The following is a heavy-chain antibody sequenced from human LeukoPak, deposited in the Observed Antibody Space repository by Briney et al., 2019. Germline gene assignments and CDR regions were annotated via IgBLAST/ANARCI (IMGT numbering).Heavy chain of an antibody. CDR2: IQRKTDGGTT. CDR1: GFTFSNAW. CDR3: GTDLLDY. V-gene: IGHV3-15*01. J-gene: IGHJ4*02. Sequence: GGSLRLSCAASGFTFSNAWMSWVRQAPGEGLEWVGRIQRKTDGGTTDYAAPVKGRFTISRDDSKNMVYLQMNSLTTEDTAVYYCGTDLLDYWGQGTLVTVSS.